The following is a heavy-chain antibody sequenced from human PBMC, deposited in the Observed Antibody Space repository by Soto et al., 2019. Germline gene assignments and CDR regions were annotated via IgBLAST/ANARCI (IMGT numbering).Heavy chain of an antibody. CDR3: AKVTRY. V-gene: IGHV3-30*18. Sequence: QVQLVESGGGVVQPGRSLRLSCAASGFTFSSYGMHWVRQAPGKGLEWVAVISYDGSNKYYADSVKGRFTISRDNSKNTLYLQMHSLRAEDTAVYYCAKVTRYWGQGTLVTVSS. CDR1: GFTFSSYG. CDR2: ISYDGSNK. D-gene: IGHD2-15*01. J-gene: IGHJ4*02.